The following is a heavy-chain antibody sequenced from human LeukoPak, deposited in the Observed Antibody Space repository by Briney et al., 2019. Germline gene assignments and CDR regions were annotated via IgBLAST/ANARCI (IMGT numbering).Heavy chain of an antibody. D-gene: IGHD4-23*01. CDR1: GFTFSNAW. V-gene: IGHV3-15*01. Sequence: GGSLRLSCAASGFTFSNAWMSWVRQAPGKGLEWVGRIKSKTDGGTTDYAAPVKGRFTISRDDSKNTLYLQMNSLRAEDTAVYHCAKDLTPESWGYGGYYMDVWGKGTTVTVSS. J-gene: IGHJ6*03. CDR3: AKDLTPESWGYGGYYMDV. CDR2: IKSKTDGGTT.